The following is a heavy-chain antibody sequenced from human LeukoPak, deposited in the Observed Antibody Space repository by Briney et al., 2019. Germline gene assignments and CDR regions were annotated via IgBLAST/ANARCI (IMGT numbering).Heavy chain of an antibody. Sequence: SETLSLTCVVYGGSFSGYYWSWIRQPPGKGLEWIGEINHGGSTNYSPSLKSRVTISLDTSKNQFSLRLNSVTAADTAVYYCARGPGYCSGGSCYGYLFDPWGQGTLVTVSS. D-gene: IGHD2-15*01. J-gene: IGHJ5*02. CDR3: ARGPGYCSGGSCYGYLFDP. CDR2: INHGGST. CDR1: GGSFSGYY. V-gene: IGHV4-34*01.